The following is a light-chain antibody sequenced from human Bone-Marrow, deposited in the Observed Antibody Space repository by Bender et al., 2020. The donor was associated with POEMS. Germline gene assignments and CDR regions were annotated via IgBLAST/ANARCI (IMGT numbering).Light chain of an antibody. J-gene: IGLJ2*01. CDR3: CAYVGFSTFVV. Sequence: QSALTQPASVSGSPGQAITISCTGTSSDVGSSSLVSWYQQYPGKAPKLMIYEGSKRPSGVSHRFSGSKSGNTASLTISGLQPEDEADYYCCAYVGFSTFVVFDGGARLTVL. CDR1: SSDVGSSSL. V-gene: IGLV2-23*03. CDR2: EGS.